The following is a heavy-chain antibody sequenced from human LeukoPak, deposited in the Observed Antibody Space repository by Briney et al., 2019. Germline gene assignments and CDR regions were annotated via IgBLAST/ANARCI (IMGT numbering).Heavy chain of an antibody. CDR1: GYTFTSYG. V-gene: IGHV1-69*04. CDR2: IIPILDVT. Sequence: GASVKVSCKASGYTFTSYGISWLRQAPGQGLEWMGRIIPILDVTNYAQKFQGRVTITADQSTSTAYMELSSLRSEDTAVYYCARGGGVDILTGFQYWGQGTLVTVSS. D-gene: IGHD3-9*01. J-gene: IGHJ4*02. CDR3: ARGGGVDILTGFQY.